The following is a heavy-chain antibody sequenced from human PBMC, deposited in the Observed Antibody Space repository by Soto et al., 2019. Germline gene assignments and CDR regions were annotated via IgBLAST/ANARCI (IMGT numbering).Heavy chain of an antibody. CDR3: ARDASGTMIVVVTPGSFDY. Sequence: ASVKVSCKASGYTFTSNYIHWVRQAPGQGLEWMGIINPSGGSTSYAQKFQGRVTMTRDTSTSTVYMELSSLRSEDTAVYYCARDASGTMIVVVTPGSFDYWGQGTLVTVSS. CDR2: INPSGGST. V-gene: IGHV1-46*01. J-gene: IGHJ4*02. D-gene: IGHD3-22*01. CDR1: GYTFTSNY.